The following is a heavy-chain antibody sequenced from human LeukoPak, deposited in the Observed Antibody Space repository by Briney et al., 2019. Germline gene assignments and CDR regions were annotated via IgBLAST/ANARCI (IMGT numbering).Heavy chain of an antibody. CDR3: TTDGSPRRLDSSGYKGRGEELDY. CDR2: IKSKTDGGTT. J-gene: IGHJ4*02. D-gene: IGHD3-22*01. Sequence: GGSLRLSCAASGFTFGNAWMSWVRQAPGKGLEWVGRIKSKTDGGTTDYAAPVKGRFTISRDDSKNTLYLQMNSLKTEDTAVYYCTTDGSPRRLDSSGYKGRGEELDYWGQGTPVTVPS. V-gene: IGHV3-15*01. CDR1: GFTFGNAW.